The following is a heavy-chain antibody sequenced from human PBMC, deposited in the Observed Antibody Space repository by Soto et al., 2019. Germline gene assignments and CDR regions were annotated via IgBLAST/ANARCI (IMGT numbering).Heavy chain of an antibody. CDR2: IIPIFGTA. CDR3: ARRYRPGAGTHSLGMDV. V-gene: IGHV1-69*13. CDR1: GGTFSSYA. J-gene: IGHJ6*02. D-gene: IGHD1-1*01. Sequence: ASVKVSCKASGGTFSSYAISWVRQAPGQGLEWMGGIIPIFGTANYAQKFQGRVTITADESTSTAYMELSSLRSEDTAVYYCARRYRPGAGTHSLGMDVWGQGTTVTVSS.